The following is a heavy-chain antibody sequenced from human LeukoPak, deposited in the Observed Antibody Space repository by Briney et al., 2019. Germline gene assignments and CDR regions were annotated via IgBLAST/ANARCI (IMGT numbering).Heavy chain of an antibody. CDR2: ISSSSSYI. D-gene: IGHD4-17*01. Sequence: GGSLRLSCAASGFTFSSYSMNWVRQAPGKGLEWVSSISSSSSYIYYADSVKGRFTISRDNAKNSLYLQMNSLRAEDTAVYYCARGGYDYGDYDALVNWFDPWGQGTLVTVSS. V-gene: IGHV3-21*01. CDR3: ARGGYDYGDYDALVNWFDP. CDR1: GFTFSSYS. J-gene: IGHJ5*02.